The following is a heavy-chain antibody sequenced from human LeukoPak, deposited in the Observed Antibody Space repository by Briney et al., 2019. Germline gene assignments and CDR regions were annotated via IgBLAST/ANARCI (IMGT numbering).Heavy chain of an antibody. CDR2: ISAYNGNT. D-gene: IGHD2-21*01. J-gene: IGHJ6*02. V-gene: IGHV1-18*01. Sequence: GASVKVSCKASGYTFTSYGISWVRQAPGQGLEWMGWISAYNGNTNYAQKLQGGVTMTTDTSTSTAYMELRSLRSDDTAVYYCASSRAIPYYYGMDVWGQGTTVTVSS. CDR1: GYTFTSYG. CDR3: ASSRAIPYYYGMDV.